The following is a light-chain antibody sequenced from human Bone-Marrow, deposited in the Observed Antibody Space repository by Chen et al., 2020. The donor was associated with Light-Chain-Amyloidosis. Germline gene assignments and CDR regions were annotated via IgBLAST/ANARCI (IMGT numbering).Light chain of an antibody. Sequence: SYELTQPPSVSVSPGQTASITCSGDTLGDKYACWYQQNPGQSPVLVIYQDSKRPSGIPERFSGSNSGNTATLTISGTQARDEADYYCQAWDSSTYVFGTGTKFTAL. J-gene: IGLJ1*01. CDR2: QDS. CDR1: TLGDKY. V-gene: IGLV3-1*01. CDR3: QAWDSSTYV.